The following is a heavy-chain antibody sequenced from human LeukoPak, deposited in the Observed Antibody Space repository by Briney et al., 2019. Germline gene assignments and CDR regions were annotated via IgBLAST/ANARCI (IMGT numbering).Heavy chain of an antibody. CDR3: ARDRVTMVRGVNYYFDY. Sequence: GGSLRLSCAASGFSFDDYTMHWVRQAPGKGLEWVSLISWDGGSTYYADSVKGRFTISRDNAKNSLYLQMNSLRAEDTAVYYCARDRVTMVRGVNYYFDYWGQGTLVTVSS. V-gene: IGHV3-43*01. CDR1: GFSFDDYT. D-gene: IGHD3-10*01. J-gene: IGHJ4*02. CDR2: ISWDGGST.